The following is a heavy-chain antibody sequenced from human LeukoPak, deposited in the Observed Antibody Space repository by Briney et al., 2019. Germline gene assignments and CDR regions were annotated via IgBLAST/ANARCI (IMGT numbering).Heavy chain of an antibody. Sequence: PSETLSLTCSVSSGFISSYYWTWIRQSPGKGLEWLGYIYYTGSTSYNPSLQSRVTISVDTSKNQFSLRLNSVTAADTAVYYCARLHHDYGSGTYGGAYNYYMDVWGKGTTVTVSS. CDR1: SGFISSYY. V-gene: IGHV4-59*01. CDR3: ARLHHDYGSGTYGGAYNYYMDV. CDR2: IYYTGST. D-gene: IGHD3-10*01. J-gene: IGHJ6*03.